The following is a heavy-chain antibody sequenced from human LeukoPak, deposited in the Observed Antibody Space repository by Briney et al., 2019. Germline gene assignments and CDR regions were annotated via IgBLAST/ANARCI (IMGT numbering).Heavy chain of an antibody. Sequence: GGSLRLSCAASGFTFSSYSMNWVRQAPGKGLEWVSYISSSSSTIYYADSVKGRFTISRDNSKNTLYLQMNSLRAEDTAVYYCAKALYYYDSSLPPDYWGQGTLVTVSS. CDR3: AKALYYYDSSLPPDY. D-gene: IGHD3-22*01. CDR1: GFTFSSYS. J-gene: IGHJ4*02. CDR2: ISSSSSTI. V-gene: IGHV3-48*01.